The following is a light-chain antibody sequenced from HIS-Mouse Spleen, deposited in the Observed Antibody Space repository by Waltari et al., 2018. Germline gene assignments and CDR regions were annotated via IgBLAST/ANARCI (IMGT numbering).Light chain of an antibody. CDR1: NIGSES. CDR2: DDS. CDR3: SSYAGSNNYV. J-gene: IGLJ1*01. Sequence: SYVLTQPPSVSVAPGKTARITCGGNNIGSESVHWYQQKPGQAPVLVVYDDSDRPSGIPERFSGSNSGNTATLTISRVEAGDEADYYCSSYAGSNNYVFGTGTKVTVL. V-gene: IGLV3-21*03.